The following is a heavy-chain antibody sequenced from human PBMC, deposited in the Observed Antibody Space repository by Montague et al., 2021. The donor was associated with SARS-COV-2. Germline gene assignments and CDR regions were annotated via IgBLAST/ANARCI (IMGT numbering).Heavy chain of an antibody. V-gene: IGHV4-39*07. D-gene: IGHD6-19*01. J-gene: IGHJ4*02. CDR3: ARVRQWLVPFDY. CDR2: IYYRGST. CDR1: GDSISHSSYY. Sequence: SETLSLTCTVSGDSISHSSYYWGWIRQPPGKGLEWIGSIYYRGSTYYNPSLKSRVTISVDTSKDQVSLKLNSVTAADTAVYYCARVRQWLVPFDYWGQGTLVTVSS.